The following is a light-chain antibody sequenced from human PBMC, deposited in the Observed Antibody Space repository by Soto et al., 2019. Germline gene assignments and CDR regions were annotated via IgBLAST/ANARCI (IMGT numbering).Light chain of an antibody. V-gene: IGKV3-15*01. CDR2: GAS. J-gene: IGKJ4*01. Sequence: EIVLPQSPATLSLSPGERATLSCRASQSVSSNLAWYQQKPGQAPRLLIYGASTRAPGIPARFSGSGSGTEFTLTISSLQSEDFAVYYCQHYNNLPLTFGGGAKVEIK. CDR3: QHYNNLPLT. CDR1: QSVSSN.